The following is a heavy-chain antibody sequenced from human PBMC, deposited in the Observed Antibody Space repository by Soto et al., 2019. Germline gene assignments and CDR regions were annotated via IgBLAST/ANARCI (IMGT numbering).Heavy chain of an antibody. CDR1: GYTFTSYD. J-gene: IGHJ6*02. D-gene: IGHD3-9*01. CDR3: ARGQLRFLEWELRYFDWLSPDYYGMDV. Sequence: GASVKVSCKASGYTFTSYDINWVRQATGQGLEWMGWMNPNSGNTGYAQKFQGRVTMTRNTSISTAYMELSSLRSEDTAVYYCARGQLRFLEWELRYFDWLSPDYYGMDVWGQGTTVTVSS. V-gene: IGHV1-8*01. CDR2: MNPNSGNT.